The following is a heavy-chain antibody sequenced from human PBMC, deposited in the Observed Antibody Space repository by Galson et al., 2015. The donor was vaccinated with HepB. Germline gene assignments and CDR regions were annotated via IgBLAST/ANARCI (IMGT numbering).Heavy chain of an antibody. CDR2: IYYDGSNK. CDR3: ARDRNNGRPNWFDP. J-gene: IGHJ5*02. D-gene: IGHD1/OR15-1a*01. CDR1: GFIFGTYG. V-gene: IGHV3-33*01. Sequence: SLRLSCAASGFIFGTYGMHWVRQAPGKRLEWVAVIYYDGSNKNYADSVKGRFTISRDNAKNTLYLQMSSLRVEDTAVYYCARDRNNGRPNWFDPWGQGTLVTVSS.